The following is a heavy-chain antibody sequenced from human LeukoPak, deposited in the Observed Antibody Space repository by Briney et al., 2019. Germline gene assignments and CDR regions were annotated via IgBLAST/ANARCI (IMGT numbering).Heavy chain of an antibody. CDR1: GGSFSSSSYY. Sequence: SETLSLTCTVSGGSFSSSSYYWGWIRQPPGKGLEWIGSIYYSGSTYYNPSLKSRVTMSVDTSKNQFSLKLSSVTAADTAVYYCARCLYSGYDYNYFDYWGQGTLVTVSS. CDR2: IYYSGST. CDR3: ARCLYSGYDYNYFDY. J-gene: IGHJ4*02. D-gene: IGHD5-12*01. V-gene: IGHV4-39*07.